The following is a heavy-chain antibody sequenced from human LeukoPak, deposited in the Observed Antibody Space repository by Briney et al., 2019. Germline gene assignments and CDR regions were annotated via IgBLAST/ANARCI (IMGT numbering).Heavy chain of an antibody. Sequence: ASVKVSCKASGYTFTSYGISWVRQAPGQGLEWMGWISAYNGNTNYAQKLQGRVTMTTDTSTSTASMELRSLRSDDTAVYYCAREGGSYSDFDYWGQGTLVTVSS. V-gene: IGHV1-18*01. D-gene: IGHD1-26*01. CDR3: AREGGSYSDFDY. J-gene: IGHJ4*02. CDR1: GYTFTSYG. CDR2: ISAYNGNT.